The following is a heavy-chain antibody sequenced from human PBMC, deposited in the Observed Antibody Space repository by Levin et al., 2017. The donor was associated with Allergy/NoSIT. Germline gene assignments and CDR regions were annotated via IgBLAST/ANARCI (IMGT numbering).Heavy chain of an antibody. J-gene: IGHJ4*02. D-gene: IGHD1-26*01. Sequence: SETLSLTCTVSGGSISSYYWSWIRQPPGKGLEWIGYIYYSGSTNYNPSLKSRVTISVDTSKNQFSLKLSSVTAADTAVYYCARSPKWELDVFFDYWGQGTLVTVSS. V-gene: IGHV4-59*01. CDR3: ARSPKWELDVFFDY. CDR2: IYYSGST. CDR1: GGSISSYY.